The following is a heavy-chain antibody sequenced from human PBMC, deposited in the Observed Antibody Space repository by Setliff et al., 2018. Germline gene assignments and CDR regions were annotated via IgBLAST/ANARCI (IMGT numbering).Heavy chain of an antibody. J-gene: IGHJ5*02. Sequence: SETLSLTCTVSGGSISSGGYYWSWTRQHPGKGLEWIGYIYYSGSTYYNPSLKSRVTISVDTSKNQFSLKLSSVTAADTAVYYCARDTEDCSGGSCYPNNWFDPWGQGTLVTGSS. CDR1: GGSISSGGYY. D-gene: IGHD2-15*01. CDR2: IYYSGST. V-gene: IGHV4-31*03. CDR3: ARDTEDCSGGSCYPNNWFDP.